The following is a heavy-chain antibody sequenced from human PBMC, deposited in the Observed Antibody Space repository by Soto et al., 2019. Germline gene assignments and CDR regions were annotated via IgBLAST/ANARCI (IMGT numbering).Heavy chain of an antibody. V-gene: IGHV3-23*01. CDR2: ISGGGGNT. CDR1: GFTFSSYA. D-gene: IGHD6-19*01. Sequence: EVQLLESGGGLVQPGGSLRLSCAASGFTFSSYAMSWVRQTPGKGLEWVSGISGGGGNTYYADSVTGRFTISRDNSRKTLYLQMNSLRDADTAIYYCAKDRGAGGRFSGIAVAGIPSWGQGTLVTVSS. J-gene: IGHJ5*02. CDR3: AKDRGAGGRFSGIAVAGIPS.